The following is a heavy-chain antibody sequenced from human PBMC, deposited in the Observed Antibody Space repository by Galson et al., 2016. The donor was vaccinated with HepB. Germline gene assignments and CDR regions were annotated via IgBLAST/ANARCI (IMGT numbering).Heavy chain of an antibody. CDR1: GYTFSSYG. D-gene: IGHD6-19*01. CDR2: ISAFNGNT. V-gene: IGHV1-18*01. J-gene: IGHJ4*02. CDR3: ARGVEAVAGKILFDY. Sequence: SVKVSCKASGYTFSSYGISWVRQAPGRGLEWMGWISAFNGNTHYAQKHQGRVTMTTDTSTSTAHMELRSLRYDDTAVYYCARGVEAVAGKILFDYWGQGTVVTGSS.